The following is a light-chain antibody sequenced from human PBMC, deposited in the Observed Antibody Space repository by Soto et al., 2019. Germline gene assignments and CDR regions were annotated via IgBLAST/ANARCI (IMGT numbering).Light chain of an antibody. Sequence: QSALTQPAYVSGSPGLSLTISCTGTSSDVGGYNYVSWYLHHPGKAPKLIIYDVSNRPSGVSNRFSGSKSGNTASMTVSWLQAEDEADYYCCSYTSSITYVFGTGTKVT. CDR3: CSYTSSITYV. CDR1: SSDVGGYNY. V-gene: IGLV2-14*03. J-gene: IGLJ1*01. CDR2: DVS.